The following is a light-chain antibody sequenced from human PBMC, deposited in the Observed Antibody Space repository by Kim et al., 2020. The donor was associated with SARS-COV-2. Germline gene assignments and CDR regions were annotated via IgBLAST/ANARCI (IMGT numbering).Light chain of an antibody. CDR2: RDN. V-gene: IGLV1-47*01. J-gene: IGLJ3*02. CDR1: SSNMGNHY. CDR3: AAWDDNLSGL. Sequence: PGQRVTISCSGCSSNMGNHYVYWYQQVPGTAPKLLIYRDNQRPSGVPDRFSGSKSGTSASLAISGLRSEDEADYYCAAWDDNLSGLFGGGTKVTVL.